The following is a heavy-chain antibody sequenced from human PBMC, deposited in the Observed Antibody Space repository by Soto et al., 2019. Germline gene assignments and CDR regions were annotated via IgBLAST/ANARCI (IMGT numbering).Heavy chain of an antibody. V-gene: IGHV1-18*01. D-gene: IGHD1-1*01. CDR3: ASRVLSSYYYGMDV. Sequence: QVQLVQSGAEVKKPGASVKVSCKASGYTFTSYGISWVRQAPGPGLEWMGWISAYNGNTNYAQKLQGRVTMTTDTATRTAYMELRSLRADDTAVYYCASRVLSSYYYGMDVLGPGTTVTGSS. CDR1: GYTFTSYG. J-gene: IGHJ6*02. CDR2: ISAYNGNT.